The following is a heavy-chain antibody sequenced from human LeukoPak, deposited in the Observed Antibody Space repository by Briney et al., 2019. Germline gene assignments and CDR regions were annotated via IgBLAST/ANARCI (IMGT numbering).Heavy chain of an antibody. CDR1: GFTFSSYR. D-gene: IGHD3-9*01. CDR3: AGAVLDILTGYEHFDY. CDR2: IKQDGSEK. V-gene: IGHV3-7*01. J-gene: IGHJ4*02. Sequence: GGSLRLSCAASGFTFSSYRMSWVRQAPGKGLEWVANIKQDGSEKYYVDSVKGRFTISRDNAKNSLYLQMNSLRAEDTAVYYCAGAVLDILTGYEHFDYWGQGTLVTVSS.